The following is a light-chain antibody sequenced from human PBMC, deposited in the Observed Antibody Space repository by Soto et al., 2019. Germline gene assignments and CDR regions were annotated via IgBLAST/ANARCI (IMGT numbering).Light chain of an antibody. CDR1: QGIRND. CDR3: LQHHSLYT. Sequence: DIQITQSPSTLSSSVLERFTITFRASQGIRNDLGWYQQKPGKAPKRLIYSSSNLQSGVPSRFSGSGSGTEFILTISSLQPEDSATYYCLQHHSLYTFGQGTKVDI. J-gene: IGKJ2*01. V-gene: IGKV1-17*01. CDR2: SSS.